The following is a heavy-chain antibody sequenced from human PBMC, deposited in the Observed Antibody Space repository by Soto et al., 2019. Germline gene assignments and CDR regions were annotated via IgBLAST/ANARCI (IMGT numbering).Heavy chain of an antibody. CDR2: INAGNGNT. J-gene: IGHJ6*02. CDR1: GYTFTSYA. D-gene: IGHD2-2*01. Sequence: ASVKVSCKASGYTFTSYAMHWVRQAPGQRLEWMGWINAGNGNTKYSQKFQGRVTITRDASASTAYMELSSLRSEDTAVYYCASEVREYQLPSNYGMDVWGQGTTVTVSS. CDR3: ASEVREYQLPSNYGMDV. V-gene: IGHV1-3*01.